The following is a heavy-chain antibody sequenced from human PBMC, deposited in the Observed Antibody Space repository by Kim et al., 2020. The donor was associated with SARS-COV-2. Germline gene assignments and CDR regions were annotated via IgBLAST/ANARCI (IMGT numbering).Heavy chain of an antibody. CDR1: GFTFSDYY. CDR3: ATSSGYYSDY. Sequence: GGSLRLSCAASGFTFSDYYMSWIRQAPGKGLEWVSYISSSSSYTNYADSVKGRFTISRDNAKNSLYLQMNSLRAEDTAVYYCATSSGYYSDYWGQGTLVTVSS. J-gene: IGHJ4*02. V-gene: IGHV3-11*03. D-gene: IGHD3-22*01. CDR2: ISSSSSYT.